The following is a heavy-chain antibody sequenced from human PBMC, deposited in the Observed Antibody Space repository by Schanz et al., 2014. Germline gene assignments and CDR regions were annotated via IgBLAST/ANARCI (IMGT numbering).Heavy chain of an antibody. CDR1: GGSISSHY. V-gene: IGHV4-59*08. J-gene: IGHJ6*02. CDR2: IHHSGSI. CDR3: ARHLVNAYGMDV. Sequence: QVQLQESGPGLVKPSETLSLTCTVSGGSISSHYWSWVRQAPGEGLEWIGEIHHSGSIIYNPSLRSGVTISMDTSKNQFFLKVTSVTAADTAVYYCARHLVNAYGMDVWGQGTAVTVSS.